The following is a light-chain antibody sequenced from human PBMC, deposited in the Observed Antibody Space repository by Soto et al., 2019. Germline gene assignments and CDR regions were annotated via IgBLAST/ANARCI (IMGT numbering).Light chain of an antibody. CDR3: QQYNNWPPDRT. CDR1: QSVGSS. CDR2: GAS. V-gene: IGKV3-15*01. J-gene: IGKJ1*01. Sequence: EIVMTQPPATLSVSPGERATLSCRASQSVGSSLAWYQQKPGQAPRLLIYGASTRATGIPARFSGSGSGTEFTLTISSLQSEDFAIYFCQQYNNWPPDRTFGQGTKVEIK.